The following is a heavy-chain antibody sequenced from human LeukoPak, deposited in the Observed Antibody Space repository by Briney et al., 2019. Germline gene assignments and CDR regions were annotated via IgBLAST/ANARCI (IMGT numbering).Heavy chain of an antibody. CDR1: GGTFSSYA. D-gene: IGHD3-3*01. J-gene: IGHJ4*02. Sequence: ASVKVSCKASGGTFSSYAISWVRQAPGQGLEWMGGIIPIFGTANYAQKFQGRVMITTDESTSTAYMELSSLRSEDTAVYYCARDTRSGYYDYWGQGTLVTVSS. CDR2: IIPIFGTA. CDR3: ARDTRSGYYDY. V-gene: IGHV1-69*05.